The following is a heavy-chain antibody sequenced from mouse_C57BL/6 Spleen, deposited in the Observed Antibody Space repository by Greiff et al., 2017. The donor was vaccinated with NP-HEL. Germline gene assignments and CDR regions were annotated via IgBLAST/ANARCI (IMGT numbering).Heavy chain of an antibody. V-gene: IGHV14-2*01. CDR3: ARSYYGSSYGYFDV. Sequence: EVQLQQSGAELVKPGASVKLSCTASGFNIKDYYMHWVKQRTEQGLEWIGRIDPEDGDTKYDPKFQGKATITADTSSNTAYLQLSSLTSEDTAVYYCARSYYGSSYGYFDVWGTGTTVTVSS. CDR2: IDPEDGDT. D-gene: IGHD1-1*01. CDR1: GFNIKDYY. J-gene: IGHJ1*03.